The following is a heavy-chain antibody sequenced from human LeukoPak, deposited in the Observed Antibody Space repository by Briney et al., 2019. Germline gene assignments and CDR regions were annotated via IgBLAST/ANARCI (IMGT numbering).Heavy chain of an antibody. D-gene: IGHD5-24*01. Sequence: ASVKVSCKASGYTFTSYGVSWVRQAPGQGLEWMGWISAYNGNTNYAQKLQGRVTMTTDTSTSTAYMELRSLRSDDTAVYYCARGRNIEMTTTSGGSDYWGQGTLVTASS. CDR2: ISAYNGNT. CDR1: GYTFTSYG. CDR3: ARGRNIEMTTTSGGSDY. J-gene: IGHJ4*02. V-gene: IGHV1-18*01.